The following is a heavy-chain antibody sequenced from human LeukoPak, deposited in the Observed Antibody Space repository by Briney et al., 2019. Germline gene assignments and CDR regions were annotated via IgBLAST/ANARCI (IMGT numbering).Heavy chain of an antibody. J-gene: IGHJ3*02. CDR2: IYYSGST. CDR1: GGSISSYY. D-gene: IGHD3-9*01. V-gene: IGHV4-59*01. Sequence: LETLSLTCTVSGGSISSYYWSWIRQPPGEGLEWIGYIYYSGSTNYNPSLKSRVTISVDTSKNRFSLKLSSVTAADTAVYYCAREAGYFAFDIWGQGTMVTVSS. CDR3: AREAGYFAFDI.